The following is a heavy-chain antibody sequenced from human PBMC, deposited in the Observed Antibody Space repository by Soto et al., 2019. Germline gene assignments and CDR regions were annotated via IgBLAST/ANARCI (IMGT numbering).Heavy chain of an antibody. D-gene: IGHD3-9*01. J-gene: IGHJ4*02. CDR2: IYHSGTT. V-gene: IGHV4-4*02. Sequence: PSETLSLTCAVSGGSISTTNWWSWIRQPPGKGLEWIGEIYHSGTTNYSPSLNSRVTMSVDESKNQFSLRLNSVTAADTAVYYCARGALYYDILTGYYSDPYYFDYWGQGTLVTVSS. CDR3: ARGALYYDILTGYYSDPYYFDY. CDR1: GGSISTTNW.